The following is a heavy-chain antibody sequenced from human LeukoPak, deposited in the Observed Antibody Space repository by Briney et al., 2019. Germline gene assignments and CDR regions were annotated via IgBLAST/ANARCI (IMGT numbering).Heavy chain of an antibody. CDR3: ATKAAAGTYYYYGMDV. CDR1: GFTSSSYG. D-gene: IGHD6-13*01. V-gene: IGHV3-30*03. J-gene: IGHJ6*02. Sequence: GRSLRLSCAASGFTSSSYGMHWVRQAPGKGLEWVAVISYDGSNKYYADSVKGRFTISRDNSKNTLYLQMNSLRAEDTAVYYCATKAAAGTYYYYGMDVWGQGTTVTVSS. CDR2: ISYDGSNK.